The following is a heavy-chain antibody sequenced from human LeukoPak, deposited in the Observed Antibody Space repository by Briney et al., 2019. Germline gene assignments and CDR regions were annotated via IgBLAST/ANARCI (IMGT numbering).Heavy chain of an antibody. V-gene: IGHV3-23*01. Sequence: GGSLRLSCAASGFTFSSSGMSWVRQAPGKGLEWVSTISASGDNTYYADSVKGRFTISRDNSKNTLYLQMNSLRAEDTAVYYCARVGGLFYYYYMDVWGKGTTVTVSS. CDR1: GFTFSSSG. CDR2: ISASGDNT. J-gene: IGHJ6*03. D-gene: IGHD3-22*01. CDR3: ARVGGLFYYYYMDV.